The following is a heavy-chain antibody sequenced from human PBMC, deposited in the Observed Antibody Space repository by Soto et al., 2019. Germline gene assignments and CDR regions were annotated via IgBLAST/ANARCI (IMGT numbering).Heavy chain of an antibody. V-gene: IGHV3-9*01. D-gene: IGHD6-19*01. CDR1: GFTFDDYA. CDR2: ISWNSGSI. CDR3: AKAKGYSSGWSDY. J-gene: IGHJ4*02. Sequence: EVQLVESGGGLVQPGRSLRLSCAASGFTFDDYAMHWVRQAPGKGLEWVSGISWNSGSIGYADSVKGRFTISRDNAKNSLYLQMNSLRAEDTALYSCAKAKGYSSGWSDYWGQGTLVTVSS.